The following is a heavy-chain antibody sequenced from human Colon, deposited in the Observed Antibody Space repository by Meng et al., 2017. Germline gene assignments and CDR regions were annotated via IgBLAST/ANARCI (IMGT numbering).Heavy chain of an antibody. Sequence: QVQLQESGPGLVKPSETLSLTCSVSGGSISSYYWSWIRQPPGKGLEWIGYIYYSGSTKYNPSVKSRVTISVDTSKNQFSLKLSSVTAADTAVYYCVRHYYDTSSWFDPWGQGTLVTVSS. CDR3: VRHYYDTSSWFDP. V-gene: IGHV4-59*08. D-gene: IGHD3-22*01. J-gene: IGHJ5*02. CDR1: GGSISSYY. CDR2: IYYSGST.